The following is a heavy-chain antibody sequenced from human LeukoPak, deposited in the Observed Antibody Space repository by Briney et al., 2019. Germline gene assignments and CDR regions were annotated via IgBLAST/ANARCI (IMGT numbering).Heavy chain of an antibody. CDR2: ISGSGGST. CDR3: ARVGRQSGYYFDY. D-gene: IGHD3-10*01. V-gene: IGHV3-23*01. J-gene: IGHJ4*02. CDR1: GFTFSSYG. Sequence: GGTLRLSCAASGFTFSSYGMSWVRQAPGKGLEWVSAISGSGGSTYYADSVKGRFTISRDNSKNTLYLQMNSLRAEDTAVYYCARVGRQSGYYFDYWGQGTLVTVSS.